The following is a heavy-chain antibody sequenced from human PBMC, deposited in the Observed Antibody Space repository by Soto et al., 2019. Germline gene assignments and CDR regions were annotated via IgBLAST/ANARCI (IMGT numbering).Heavy chain of an antibody. Sequence: GSLRLSGAASVSTVSNAWMSWVRQAPGKGLEWVGRVKSKSNGGTTDYAASVKGRFTISRDDSKNTLYLQMNSLKTEDTAVYYCTTLGFDPWGQGTLVTVSS. J-gene: IGHJ5*02. CDR1: VSTVSNAW. CDR3: TTLGFDP. V-gene: IGHV3-15*01. CDR2: VKSKSNGGTT.